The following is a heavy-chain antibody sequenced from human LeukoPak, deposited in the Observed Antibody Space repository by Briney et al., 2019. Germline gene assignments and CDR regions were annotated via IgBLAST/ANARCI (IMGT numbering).Heavy chain of an antibody. D-gene: IGHD2-15*01. CDR2: IYTSGST. CDR3: ARVTPLKIDIDNWFDP. V-gene: IGHV4-4*07. J-gene: IGHJ5*02. Sequence: SETLSLTCTVSGGSISSYYWSWIRQPAGKGLEWIGRIYTSGSTNYNPSLKSRVTMSVDTSKNQFSLKLSSVTAADTAVYYCARVTPLKIDIDNWFDPWGQGTLVTVSS. CDR1: GGSISSYY.